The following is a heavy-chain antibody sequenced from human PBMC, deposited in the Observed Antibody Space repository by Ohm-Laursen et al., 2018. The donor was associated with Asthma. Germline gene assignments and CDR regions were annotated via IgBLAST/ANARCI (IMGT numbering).Heavy chain of an antibody. V-gene: IGHV3-30-3*01. J-gene: IGHJ4*02. D-gene: IGHD3-3*01. CDR2: GGSYYDGGLK. CDR1: GFTFRSYA. Sequence: SSLRLSCAASGFTFRSYAIHWVRQAPGKGLEWVAVGGSYYDGGLKYYADSVNGRFTVSRDDSKNTLYLQMNSPRPDDTAVYYCARDVMEWYLPAFDFWGQGTLVTVSS. CDR3: ARDVMEWYLPAFDF.